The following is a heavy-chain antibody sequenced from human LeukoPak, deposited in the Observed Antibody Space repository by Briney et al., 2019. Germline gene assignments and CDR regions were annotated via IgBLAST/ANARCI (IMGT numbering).Heavy chain of an antibody. J-gene: IGHJ6*02. D-gene: IGHD5-12*01. Sequence: SQTLSLTCAISGDSVSSNSAAWNWIRQSPSRGLEWLGRTYYRSNWYNDYAVSVKSRITINPDTSKNQFSLQLNSVTPEDTAVYYCAREDSGYDYGLKYYYYYGMDVWGQGTTVTVSS. CDR2: TYYRSNWYN. CDR1: GDSVSSNSAA. CDR3: AREDSGYDYGLKYYYYYGMDV. V-gene: IGHV6-1*01.